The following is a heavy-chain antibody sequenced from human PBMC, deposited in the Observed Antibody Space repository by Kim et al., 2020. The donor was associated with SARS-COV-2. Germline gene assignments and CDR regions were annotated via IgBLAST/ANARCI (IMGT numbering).Heavy chain of an antibody. V-gene: IGHV3-33*01. CDR1: GFTFSSYG. Sequence: GGSLRLSCAASGFTFSSYGMHWVRQAPGKGLEWVAVIWYDGRYKYYADSVMGLFSISRDNTKNTLYLQMNSLRAEDTAVYYCARRESDSSGWYEDYWGQGTLVTVSS. J-gene: IGHJ4*02. CDR2: IWYDGRYK. CDR3: ARRESDSSGWYEDY. D-gene: IGHD6-19*01.